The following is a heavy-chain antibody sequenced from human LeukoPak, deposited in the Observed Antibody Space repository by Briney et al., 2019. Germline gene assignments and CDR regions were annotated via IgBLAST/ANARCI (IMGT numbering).Heavy chain of an antibody. D-gene: IGHD5-12*01. CDR1: GFTFSSYG. CDR3: AKHRRVATIRAPFDY. V-gene: IGHV3-30*02. Sequence: PGGSLRLSCAASGFTFSSYGRHWVRQAPGKGLEWVAFIRYDGSNKYYADSVKGRFTISRDNSKNTLYLQMNSLRAEDTAVYYCAKHRRVATIRAPFDYWGQGTLVTVSS. CDR2: IRYDGSNK. J-gene: IGHJ4*02.